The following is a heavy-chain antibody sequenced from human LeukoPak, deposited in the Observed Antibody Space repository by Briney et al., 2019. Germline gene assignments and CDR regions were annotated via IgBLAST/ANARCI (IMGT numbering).Heavy chain of an antibody. V-gene: IGHV3-30*18. D-gene: IGHD5-18*01. J-gene: IGHJ4*02. Sequence: GRSLRLSCAAPGFTFSSYGMHWVRQAPGKGLQWVAVISYDGSNKYYAGSVKGRFTISRDNSKNTLYLQMNSLRDEDTAVYCAKDRRIQLWLGFDYWGQGTLVTVSS. CDR1: GFTFSSYG. CDR2: ISYDGSNK. CDR3: AKDRRIQLWLGFDY.